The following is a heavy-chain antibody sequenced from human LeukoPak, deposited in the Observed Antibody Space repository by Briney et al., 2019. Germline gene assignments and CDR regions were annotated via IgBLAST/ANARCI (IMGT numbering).Heavy chain of an antibody. V-gene: IGHV4-34*01. CDR1: GGSFSGYY. J-gene: IGHJ5*02. D-gene: IGHD3-3*01. CDR3: ARAFPARQTNYDFWSGHHRLGWFDP. CDR2: INHSGST. Sequence: SETLSLTCAVYGGSFSGYYWSWIRQPPGKGLEWIGEINHSGSTNYNPSLKSRVTISVDTSKNQFSLKLSSVTAADTAVYYCARAFPARQTNYDFWSGHHRLGWFDPWGQGTLVTVSS.